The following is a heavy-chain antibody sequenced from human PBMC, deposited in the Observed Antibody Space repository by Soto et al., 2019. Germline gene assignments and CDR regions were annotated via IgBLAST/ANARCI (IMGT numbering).Heavy chain of an antibody. CDR2: INPNSGGT. Sequence: ASVKVSCKASGYTFTGYYMHWVRQAPGQGLEWMGWINPNSGGTNYAQKFQGWVTMTRDTSISTAYMELSRLRSDDTAVYYCARGSPNRVATIRHLDYWGQGTLVTVS. V-gene: IGHV1-2*04. CDR3: ARGSPNRVATIRHLDY. J-gene: IGHJ4*02. CDR1: GYTFTGYY. D-gene: IGHD5-12*01.